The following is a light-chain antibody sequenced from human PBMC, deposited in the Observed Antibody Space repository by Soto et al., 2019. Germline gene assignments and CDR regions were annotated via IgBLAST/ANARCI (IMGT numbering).Light chain of an antibody. CDR2: AAS. CDR1: QSVSSY. V-gene: IGKV3-20*01. CDR3: QQYGSSPRT. J-gene: IGKJ1*01. Sequence: EILLTQSPATLSVSPGERATISCRASQSVSSYLDWYQQKPGKAPRLLIYAASSMQSGIPARFSGSGSGTDFTLTISSLEPEDFAVYYCQQYGSSPRTFGQGTKVDIK.